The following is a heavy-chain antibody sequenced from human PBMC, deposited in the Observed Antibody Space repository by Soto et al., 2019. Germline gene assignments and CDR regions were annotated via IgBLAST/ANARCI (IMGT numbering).Heavy chain of an antibody. CDR1: GYIFTGYG. CDR2: ISPYNGHT. V-gene: IGHV1-18*04. J-gene: IGHJ6*02. CDR3: ARGGSGYHTGRGFAGAMDV. Sequence: QVQLVQSGAEVKKPGASVKVSCKASGYIFTGYGISWVRQAPGQGLEWIGWISPYNGHTEYAQSLQGRLTVTADKSTTTANRGRRSRGSEDRAVYYGARGGSGYHTGRGFAGAMDVWGQGTTVTVSS. D-gene: IGHD3-3*01.